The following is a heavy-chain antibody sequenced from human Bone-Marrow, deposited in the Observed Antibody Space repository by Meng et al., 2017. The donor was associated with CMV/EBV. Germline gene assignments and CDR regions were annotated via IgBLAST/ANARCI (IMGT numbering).Heavy chain of an antibody. D-gene: IGHD7-27*01. CDR2: ISFDGSNI. Sequence: GGSLRLSCAASGFTFSDSGMHWVRQAPGKGLEWVSVISFDGSNIHYADSVKGRFTISRDNSKKTLYLQMNSLRGEDTAVYYCATGSDWGSLFDYWGQGTLVTVSS. J-gene: IGHJ4*02. V-gene: IGHV3-30*03. CDR3: ATGSDWGSLFDY. CDR1: GFTFSDSG.